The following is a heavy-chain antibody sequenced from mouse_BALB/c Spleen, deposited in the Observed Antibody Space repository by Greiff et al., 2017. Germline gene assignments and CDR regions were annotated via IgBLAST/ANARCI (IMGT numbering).Heavy chain of an antibody. J-gene: IGHJ2*01. CDR3: ARHPLWLRRVFDY. CDR2: ISSGGGST. V-gene: IGHV5-12-1*01. Sequence: DVKLVESGGGLVKPGGSLKLSCAASGFAFSSYDMSWVRQTPEKRLEWVAYISSGGGSTYYPDTVKGRFTISRDNAKNTLYLQMSSLKSEDTAMYYCARHPLWLRRVFDYWGQGTTLTVSS. D-gene: IGHD2-2*01. CDR1: GFAFSSYD.